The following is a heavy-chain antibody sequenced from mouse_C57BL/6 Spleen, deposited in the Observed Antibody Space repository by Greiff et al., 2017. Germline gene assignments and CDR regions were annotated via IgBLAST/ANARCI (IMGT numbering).Heavy chain of an antibody. D-gene: IGHD2-1*01. Sequence: DVKLVESEGGLVQPGSSMKLSCTASGFTFSDYYMAWVRQVPEKGLEWVANINYDGSSTYYLDSLKSRFIISRDNAKNILYLQMSSLKSEDTATYYCAREGNMDYFDYWGQGTTLTVSS. CDR3: AREGNMDYFDY. CDR1: GFTFSDYY. J-gene: IGHJ2*01. V-gene: IGHV5-16*01. CDR2: INYDGSST.